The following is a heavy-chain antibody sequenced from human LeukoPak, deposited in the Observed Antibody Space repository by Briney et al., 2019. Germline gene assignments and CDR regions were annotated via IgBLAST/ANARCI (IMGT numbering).Heavy chain of an antibody. CDR3: AKDGVYGMDV. CDR2: ISYDGSNK. CDR1: GSTFSSYG. V-gene: IGHV3-30*18. D-gene: IGHD3-16*01. Sequence: GGSLRLSCAASGSTFSSYGMHWVRQAPGKGLEWVAVISYDGSNKYYADSVKGRFTISRDNSKNTLYLQMNSLRAEDTAVYYCAKDGVYGMDVWGQGTTVTVSS. J-gene: IGHJ6*02.